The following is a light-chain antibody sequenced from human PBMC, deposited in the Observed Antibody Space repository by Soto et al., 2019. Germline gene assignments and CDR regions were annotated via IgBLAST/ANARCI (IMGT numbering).Light chain of an antibody. CDR3: VLYMGNGISV. J-gene: IGLJ2*01. Sequence: QAVVTQEPSSSVSPGGTVTLTCGLSAGSVSSRYYPSWYQQTPGQTPRTLIYNTNTRSSGVPDRFSGSILGNKAALTITGAQADDESDYYCVLYMGNGISVFGGGTRSPS. CDR2: NTN. CDR1: AGSVSSRYY. V-gene: IGLV8-61*01.